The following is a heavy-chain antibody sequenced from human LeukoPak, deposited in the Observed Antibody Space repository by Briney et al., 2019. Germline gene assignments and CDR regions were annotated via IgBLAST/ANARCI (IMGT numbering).Heavy chain of an antibody. J-gene: IGHJ4*02. D-gene: IGHD3-9*01. V-gene: IGHV3-33*01. CDR2: IWYDGSNK. Sequence: PGRSLRLSCAASGFTFSSYGMHWVRQAPGKGLEWVAVIWYDGSNKYYADSVKGRFTISRDNSKNTLYLQMNSLRAEDTAVYYCASAGGILRYFDWLYPFDYWGQGTLVTVSS. CDR1: GFTFSSYG. CDR3: ASAGGILRYFDWLYPFDY.